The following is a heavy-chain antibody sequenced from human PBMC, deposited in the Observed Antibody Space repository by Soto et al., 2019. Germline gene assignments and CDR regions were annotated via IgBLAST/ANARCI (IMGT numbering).Heavy chain of an antibody. CDR1: GYTFTDYY. V-gene: IGHV1-2*02. D-gene: IGHD4-17*01. CDR3: ARFDYGDYIFAFDI. Sequence: QVQLVQSGAEVKKPGASVKVSCTASGYTFTDYYIHWVRQAPRQGLEWVGWINPYNGGTEYVKKFQGRVTMTRATSISTAYMEMSRLRSDDTAVYYCARFDYGDYIFAFDIWGQGTMLTVAS. J-gene: IGHJ3*02. CDR2: INPYNGGT.